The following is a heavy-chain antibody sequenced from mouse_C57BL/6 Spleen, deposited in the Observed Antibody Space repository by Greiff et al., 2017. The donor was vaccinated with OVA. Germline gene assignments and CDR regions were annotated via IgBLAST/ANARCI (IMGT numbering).Heavy chain of an antibody. CDR3: TSYDYEGAWFAY. D-gene: IGHD2-4*01. V-gene: IGHV1-15*01. CDR2: IDPETGGT. J-gene: IGHJ3*01. Sequence: QVQLQQSGAELVRPGASVTLSCKASGYTFTDYEMHWVKQTPVHGLEWIGAIDPETGGTAYNQKFKGKAILTADKSSSTAYMELRSLTSEDSAVYYCTSYDYEGAWFAYWGQGTLVTVSA. CDR1: GYTFTDYE.